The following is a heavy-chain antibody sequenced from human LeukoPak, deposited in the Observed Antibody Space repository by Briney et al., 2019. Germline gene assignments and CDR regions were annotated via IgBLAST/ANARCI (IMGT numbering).Heavy chain of an antibody. CDR1: GFSFTSYA. D-gene: IGHD5-18*01. V-gene: IGHV3-23*01. CDR3: ARGWIQLWNDAFDI. Sequence: GGSLRLSCAASGFSFTSYAMSWVRQAPGKGLEWVSVISGSGDGTYYADSVKGRFTISRDNSKTTLYLQMNSLRAEDTAVYYCARGWIQLWNDAFDIWGQGTMVTVSS. J-gene: IGHJ3*02. CDR2: ISGSGDGT.